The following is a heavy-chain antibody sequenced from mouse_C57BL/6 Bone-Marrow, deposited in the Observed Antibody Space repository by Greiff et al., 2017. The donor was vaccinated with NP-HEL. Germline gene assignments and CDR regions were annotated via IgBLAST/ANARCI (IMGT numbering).Heavy chain of an antibody. V-gene: IGHV1-54*01. CDR3: ARRREEVAY. CDR2: INPGSGGT. J-gene: IGHJ3*01. CDR1: GYAFTNYL. Sequence: VKVVESGAELVRPGTSVKVSCKASGYAFTNYLIEWVKQRPGQGLEWIGVINPGSGGTNYNEKFKGKATLTADKSSSTAYMQLSSLTSEDSAVYFCARRREEVAYWGQGTLVTVSA.